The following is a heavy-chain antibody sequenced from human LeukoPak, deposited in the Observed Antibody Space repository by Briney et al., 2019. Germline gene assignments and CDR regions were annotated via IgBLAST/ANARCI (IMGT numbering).Heavy chain of an antibody. V-gene: IGHV1-2*02. D-gene: IGHD5-18*01. J-gene: IGHJ4*02. CDR2: INPNSGGT. CDR1: GYTFAGKY. Sequence: ASVKLYCKASGYTFAGKYMHWVRQAPGQGLEWMGWINPNSGGTKYAQNFQGRVTMTRDTSISTAYMELSSLRSDDTAVYYCTRGGYSYAFDYRGQGILVTVSS. CDR3: TRGGYSYAFDY.